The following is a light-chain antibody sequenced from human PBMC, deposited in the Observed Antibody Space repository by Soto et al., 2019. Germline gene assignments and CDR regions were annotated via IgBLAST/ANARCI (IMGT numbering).Light chain of an antibody. CDR2: WAS. V-gene: IGKV4-1*01. J-gene: IGKJ2*01. CDR3: QQYYSDFFT. Sequence: DIVMTQSPDSLTVSLGERATINGKSIQSLLYSSNNKTYLAWYQHRPGQSPKMLIFWASARESGVPDRFAGSGSETDFTLTISSLQAEAAAAYYGQQYYSDFFTFGQGTRLEIK. CDR1: QSLLYSSNNKTY.